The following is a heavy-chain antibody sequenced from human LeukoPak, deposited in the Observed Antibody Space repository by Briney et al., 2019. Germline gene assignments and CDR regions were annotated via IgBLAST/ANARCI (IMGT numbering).Heavy chain of an antibody. CDR3: AGSYKGYDYVWGSYRSRHFDY. Sequence: ASVKVSCKASGGTFSSYAISRVRQAPGQGLEWMGGIIPIFGTANYAQKFQGRVTITTDESTSTAYMELSSLRSEDTAVYYCAGSYKGYDYVWGSYRSRHFDYWGQGTLVTVSS. V-gene: IGHV1-69*05. CDR1: GGTFSSYA. J-gene: IGHJ4*02. D-gene: IGHD3-16*02. CDR2: IIPIFGTA.